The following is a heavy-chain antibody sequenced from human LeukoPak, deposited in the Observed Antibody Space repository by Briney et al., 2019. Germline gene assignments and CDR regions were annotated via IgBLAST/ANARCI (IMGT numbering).Heavy chain of an antibody. CDR3: ARGKSRLNSWFDP. D-gene: IGHD2/OR15-2a*01. J-gene: IGHJ5*02. Sequence: SETLSLTCAVYGGSFSGYYWSWIRQPPGKGLEGIGEINHSGSTNYNPSLKSRVTISVDTSKNQFSLKLSSVTAADTAVYYCARGKSRLNSWFDPWGQGTLVTVSS. CDR1: GGSFSGYY. V-gene: IGHV4-34*01. CDR2: INHSGST.